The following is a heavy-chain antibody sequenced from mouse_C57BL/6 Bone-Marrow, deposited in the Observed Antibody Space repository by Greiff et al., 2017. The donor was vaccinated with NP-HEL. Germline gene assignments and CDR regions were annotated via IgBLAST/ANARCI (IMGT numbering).Heavy chain of an antibody. CDR1: GYTFTDYY. CDR2: IYPGSGNT. Sequence: VQLQQSGAELVRPGASVKLSCKASGYTFTDYYINWVKQRPGQGLEWIARIYPGSGNTYYNEKFKGKATLTAEKSSSTAYMQLSSLTSEDSAVYFCARGIYYGNYVWFAYWGQGTLVTVSA. J-gene: IGHJ3*01. V-gene: IGHV1-76*01. D-gene: IGHD2-1*01. CDR3: ARGIYYGNYVWFAY.